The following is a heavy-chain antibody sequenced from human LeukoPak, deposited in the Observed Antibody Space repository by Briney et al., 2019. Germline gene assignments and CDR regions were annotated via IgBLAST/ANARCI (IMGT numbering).Heavy chain of an antibody. Sequence: GGSLRLSCAASGFTFSSYEMNWVRQAPGKGLEWVSYISSSGSTIYYADSVKGRFTISRDNAKNSLYLQMNSLRTEDTAVYYCARHFCSSTSCSNWGQGTLVTVSS. D-gene: IGHD2-2*01. J-gene: IGHJ4*02. CDR1: GFTFSSYE. CDR2: ISSSGSTI. V-gene: IGHV3-48*03. CDR3: ARHFCSSTSCSN.